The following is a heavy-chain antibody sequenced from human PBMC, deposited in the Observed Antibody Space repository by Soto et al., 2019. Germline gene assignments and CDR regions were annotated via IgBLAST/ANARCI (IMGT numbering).Heavy chain of an antibody. Sequence: QITLKESGPTLVKPTQTLTLTCTFSGFSLSTSGVGVGWIRQPPGKALEWLALIYWDDDKRYSPSLKSRLTITKDTSKNQVVLTMTNMEPVDPATYYCAHRPALLWFGEPHNWFDPWGQGTLVTVSS. CDR2: IYWDDDK. D-gene: IGHD3-10*01. J-gene: IGHJ5*02. CDR3: AHRPALLWFGEPHNWFDP. V-gene: IGHV2-5*02. CDR1: GFSLSTSGVG.